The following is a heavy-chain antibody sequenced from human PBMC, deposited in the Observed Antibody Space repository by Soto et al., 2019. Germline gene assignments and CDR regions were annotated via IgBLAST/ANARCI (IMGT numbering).Heavy chain of an antibody. CDR1: GYAFTGYY. D-gene: IGHD6-13*01. Sequence: NRSCKDCGYAFTGYYMRWRRQAHEQGLARMGWINPNSGGTNYAQKFQGWVTITRDTSISTAYMELSRLRSDDTAVYYCASPGIAVSPGDYYGMDVWGQGTTVTVSS. CDR3: ASPGIAVSPGDYYGMDV. J-gene: IGHJ6*02. CDR2: INPNSGGT. V-gene: IGHV1-2*04.